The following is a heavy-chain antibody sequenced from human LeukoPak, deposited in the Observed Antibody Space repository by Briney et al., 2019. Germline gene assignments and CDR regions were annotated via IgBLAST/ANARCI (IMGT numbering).Heavy chain of an antibody. CDR2: IKQSGST. D-gene: IGHD3-10*01. CDR1: GGSFSGYY. CDR3: ARLYGSGSYYRH. Sequence: SETLSLTCTVYGGSFSGYYWSWIRQPPGKGLEWIGEIKQSGSTNYNPSLKSRVTISADTSKNQFSLKLNSMTAADTAVYYCARLYGSGSYYRHWGQGTLVTVSS. V-gene: IGHV4-34*01. J-gene: IGHJ4*02.